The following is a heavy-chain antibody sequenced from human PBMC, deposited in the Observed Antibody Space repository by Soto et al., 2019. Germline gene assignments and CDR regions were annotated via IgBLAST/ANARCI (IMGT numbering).Heavy chain of an antibody. V-gene: IGHV3-48*02. Sequence: EVQLVESGGGLVQPGGSLRLSCAASGFTFSSYSMNWVRQAPGKGLEWVSYFSSSSSTIYYADSVKGRFTISRDNAKNSLYLQMNSLRDEDTAVYYCARDLPTYYYGSGSYCSFDYWGQGTLVTVSS. CDR3: ARDLPTYYYGSGSYCSFDY. CDR2: FSSSSSTI. CDR1: GFTFSSYS. J-gene: IGHJ4*02. D-gene: IGHD3-10*01.